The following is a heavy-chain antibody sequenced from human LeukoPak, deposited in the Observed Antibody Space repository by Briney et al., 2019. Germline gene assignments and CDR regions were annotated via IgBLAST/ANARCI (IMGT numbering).Heavy chain of an antibody. V-gene: IGHV3-48*03. J-gene: IGHJ4*02. Sequence: PGGSLRLSCAASGFTFSDYEMSWVRQAPGKGLEWVSYISTSGTIIYYADSVKGRFTISRDNAKSSVYMQMNSLRAEDTALYHCARGVPEDPLDYWGQGTLVTVSS. CDR1: GFTFSDYE. CDR3: ARGVPEDPLDY. CDR2: ISTSGTII. D-gene: IGHD1-14*01.